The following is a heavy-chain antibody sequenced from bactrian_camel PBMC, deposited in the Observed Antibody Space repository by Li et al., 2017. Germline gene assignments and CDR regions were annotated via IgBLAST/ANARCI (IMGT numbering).Heavy chain of an antibody. Sequence: VQLVESGGDLVRPGGSLRLSCLASGFTFSTKAMTWVRQAPGKGLEWVSYITSDGATSYADSVKGRFTISQDNAKDTLYLQMNSLKPEDTAMYYCAARSVGWCPLFEHWIGKRAYTPGGYFEHWGQGTQVTVS. J-gene: IGHJ4*01. CDR1: GFTFSTKA. CDR3: AARSVGWCPLFEHWIGKRAYTPGGYFEH. D-gene: IGHD5*01. CDR2: ITSDGAT. V-gene: IGHV3S42*01.